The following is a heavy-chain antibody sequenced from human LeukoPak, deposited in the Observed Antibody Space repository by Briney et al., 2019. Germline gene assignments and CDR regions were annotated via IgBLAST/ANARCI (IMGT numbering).Heavy chain of an antibody. J-gene: IGHJ3*02. CDR3: ARAFYDVVTGYFLIDAFDI. Sequence: SETLSLTCAVYGGSFSGYYWSWIRQPPGKGLEWIGEINHSGSTNYNPSLKSRVTISVDTSKNQFSLKLGSVTAADTAVYYCARAFYDVVTGYFLIDAFDIWGQGTMVTVSS. CDR1: GGSFSGYY. D-gene: IGHD3-9*01. CDR2: INHSGST. V-gene: IGHV4-34*01.